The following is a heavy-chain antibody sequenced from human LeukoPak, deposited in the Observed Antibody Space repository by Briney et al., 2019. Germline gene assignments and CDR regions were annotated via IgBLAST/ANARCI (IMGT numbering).Heavy chain of an antibody. V-gene: IGHV4-4*07. D-gene: IGHD6-6*01. CDR1: GGSISTYY. CDR3: AREGSATARPFVSNDY. Sequence: SETLSLTCTVSGGSISTYYWSWIRQPAGKGLEWIGRIHTSGNSDYNLSLKSRVTMSVDTSKNQFSLKVRSVTAADTAVYYCAREGSATARPFVSNDYWGQGTLVTVSS. CDR2: IHTSGNS. J-gene: IGHJ4*02.